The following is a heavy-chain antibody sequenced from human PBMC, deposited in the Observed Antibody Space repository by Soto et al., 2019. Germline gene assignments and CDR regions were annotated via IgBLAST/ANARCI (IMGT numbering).Heavy chain of an antibody. V-gene: IGHV4-59*01. CDR2: IYYSGST. J-gene: IGHJ6*02. Sequence: SSETLSLTCTVSGGSISSYYWSWIRQPPGKGLEWIGYIYYSGSTNYNPSLKSRVTISVDTSKNQFSLKLSSVTAADTAVYYCARGGSSWYSYYYYGMDVWGQGTTVTVSS. D-gene: IGHD6-13*01. CDR3: ARGGSSWYSYYYYGMDV. CDR1: GGSISSYY.